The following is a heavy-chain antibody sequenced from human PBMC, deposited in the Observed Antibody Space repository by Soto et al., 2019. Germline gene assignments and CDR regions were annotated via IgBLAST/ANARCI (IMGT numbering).Heavy chain of an antibody. J-gene: IGHJ4*02. CDR3: AREPPQYSSSWYDY. CDR2: ISAYNGNT. CDR1: GYTLTSYG. V-gene: IGHV1-18*01. D-gene: IGHD6-13*01. Sequence: ASVKVSCTDSGYTLTSYGISWVRQATGQGLEWMGWISAYNGNTNYAQKLQGRVTMTTDTSTSTAYMELRSLRSDDTAVYYCAREPPQYSSSWYDYWGQGTLVTVSS.